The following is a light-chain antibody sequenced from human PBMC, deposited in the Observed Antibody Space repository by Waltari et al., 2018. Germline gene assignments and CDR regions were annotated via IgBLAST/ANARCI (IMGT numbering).Light chain of an antibody. CDR3: QQRSSWGFT. J-gene: IGKJ3*01. CDR1: QSVGSK. CDR2: DAY. V-gene: IGKV3-15*01. Sequence: EIEMTQSPATLSVSPGERATLSCRASQSVGSKLAWYQQKPGQAPRLLIYDAYTRATGIPARFTGSGSGTEFTLTISSLQSEDFAIYYCQQRSSWGFTFGPGTKVEIK.